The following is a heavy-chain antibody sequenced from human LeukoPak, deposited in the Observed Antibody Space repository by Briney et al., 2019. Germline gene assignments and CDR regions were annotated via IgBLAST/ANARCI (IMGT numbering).Heavy chain of an antibody. D-gene: IGHD3-22*01. CDR2: ISGRCGST. CDR1: GFTFSSCA. Sequence: GGTLRLSCAVSGFTFSSCALCWVRQAQGKGQGLDSCISGRCGSTSYSDSVQGRFAIIRDNSKNKQYLQINSLRADDTAVYYCAKDREMNYYDSSEPLDYWGQGTLVTDSS. J-gene: IGHJ4*02. V-gene: IGHV3-23*01. CDR3: AKDREMNYYDSSEPLDY.